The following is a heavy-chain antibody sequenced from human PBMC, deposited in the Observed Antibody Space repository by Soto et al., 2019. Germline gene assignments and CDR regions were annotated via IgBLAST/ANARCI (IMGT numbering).Heavy chain of an antibody. CDR1: GFTFGSYA. V-gene: IGHV3-23*01. D-gene: IGHD3-10*01. Sequence: PGGSLRLSCAASGFTFGSYAMSWVRQAPGKGLEWVSAISGSGGSTYYADSVRGRFTISRDNSKNTLYLQMNSLRAEDTAVYYCAKDSRITMVRGVISLGPTDYYYYGMDVWGQGTTVTVSS. J-gene: IGHJ6*02. CDR2: ISGSGGST. CDR3: AKDSRITMVRGVISLGPTDYYYYGMDV.